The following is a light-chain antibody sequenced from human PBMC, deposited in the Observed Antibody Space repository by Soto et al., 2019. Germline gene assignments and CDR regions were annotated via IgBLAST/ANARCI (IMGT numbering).Light chain of an antibody. Sequence: EIVLTQSPGTLSSSPGERATLSCRASQSVGSSYLAWYQQKPGQAPRLLIYATSSRATGIPDRFSGSGSGTDFTLTISRLEPEDFAVYYCQQYGSSGTLGQGTKVDIK. CDR3: QQYGSSGT. CDR1: QSVGSSY. CDR2: ATS. V-gene: IGKV3-20*01. J-gene: IGKJ1*01.